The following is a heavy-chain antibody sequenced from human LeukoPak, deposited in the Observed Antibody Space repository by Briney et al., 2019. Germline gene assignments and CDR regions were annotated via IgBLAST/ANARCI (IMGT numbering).Heavy chain of an antibody. D-gene: IGHD3-10*01. Sequence: PSETLSLTCTVSGASIHSSYWSWIRQSPGKGLEWIGYIYYSGITNYNPSLKSRVTISVDTSKNRLSLKLSSVTAADTAVYYCAREWSSFDYWGQGTLVTVSS. V-gene: IGHV4-59*01. J-gene: IGHJ4*02. CDR1: GASIHSSY. CDR3: AREWSSFDY. CDR2: IYYSGIT.